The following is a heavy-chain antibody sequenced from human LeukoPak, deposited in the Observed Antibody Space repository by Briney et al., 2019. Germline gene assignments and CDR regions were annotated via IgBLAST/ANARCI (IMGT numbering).Heavy chain of an antibody. CDR3: ARRPGWFGELP. CDR2: ISSSSSYI. CDR1: GFIFSNYN. J-gene: IGHJ4*02. Sequence: PGGSLRLSCAASGFIFSNYNMNWVRQAPGKGLEWGSSISSSSSYIYYADSVKGRFTISRDNAKNSLYLQMNSLRAEDTAVYYCARRPGWFGELPWGQGTLVTVSS. V-gene: IGHV3-21*01. D-gene: IGHD3-10*01.